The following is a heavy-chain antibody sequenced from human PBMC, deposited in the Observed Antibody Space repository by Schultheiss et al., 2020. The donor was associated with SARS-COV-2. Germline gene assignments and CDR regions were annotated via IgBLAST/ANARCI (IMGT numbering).Heavy chain of an antibody. D-gene: IGHD1-7*01. V-gene: IGHV3-23*01. J-gene: IGHJ4*02. Sequence: GGSLRLSCAASGFRFNNYVIHWVRQAPGKGLEWVSGLSGSGGSTYYADSVKGRFTISRDNSKNTLYLQMNSLRAEDTAVYYCAKWRNWNYGSPFDYWGQGTLVTVSS. CDR1: GFRFNNYV. CDR2: LSGSGGST. CDR3: AKWRNWNYGSPFDY.